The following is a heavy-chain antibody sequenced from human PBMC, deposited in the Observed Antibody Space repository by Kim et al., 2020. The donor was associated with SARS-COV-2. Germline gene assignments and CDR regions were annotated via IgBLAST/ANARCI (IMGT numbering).Heavy chain of an antibody. CDR3: ARASYYYDSSGLILRRPFDY. D-gene: IGHD3-22*01. CDR2: ISSSSSTI. V-gene: IGHV3-48*02. Sequence: GGSLRLSCAASGFTFSSYSMNWVRQAPGKGLEWVSYISSSSSTIYYADSVKGRFTISRDNAKNSLYLQMNSLRDEDTAVYYCARASYYYDSSGLILRRPFDYWGQGTLVTVSS. CDR1: GFTFSSYS. J-gene: IGHJ4*02.